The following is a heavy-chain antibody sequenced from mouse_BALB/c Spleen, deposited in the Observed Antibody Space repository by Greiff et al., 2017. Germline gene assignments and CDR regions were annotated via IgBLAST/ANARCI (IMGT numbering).Heavy chain of an antibody. J-gene: IGHJ3*01. D-gene: IGHD4-1*01. V-gene: IGHV1S56*01. CDR2: IYPGNVNT. CDR1: GYTFTSYY. CDR3: ARSDNWDVGGFAY. Sequence: VQLQQSGPELVKPGASVRISCKASGYTFTSYYIHWVKQRPGQGLEWIGWIYPGNVNTKYNEKFKGKATLTADKSSSTAYMQLSSLTSEDSAVYFCARSDNWDVGGFAYWGQGTLVTVSA.